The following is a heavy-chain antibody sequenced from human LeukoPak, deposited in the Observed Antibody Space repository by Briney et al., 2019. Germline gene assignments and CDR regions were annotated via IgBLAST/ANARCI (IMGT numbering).Heavy chain of an antibody. CDR2: ISSSSSYI. V-gene: IGHV3-11*06. CDR1: GFTFSDYY. Sequence: GRSLRLSCAASGFTFSDYYMSWIRQAPGKGLEWVSSISSSSSYIYYADSVKGRFTISRDNAKNSLYLQMNSLRAEDTAVYYCARDFRAGQQLPQLWGQGTLFTVSS. J-gene: IGHJ1*01. D-gene: IGHD6-13*01. CDR3: ARDFRAGQQLPQL.